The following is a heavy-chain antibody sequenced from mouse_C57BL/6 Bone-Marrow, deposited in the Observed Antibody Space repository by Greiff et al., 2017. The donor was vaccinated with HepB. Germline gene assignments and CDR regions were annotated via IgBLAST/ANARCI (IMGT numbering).Heavy chain of an antibody. V-gene: IGHV1-7*01. CDR2: INPSSGYT. J-gene: IGHJ3*01. Sequence: QVHVKQSGAELAKPGASVKLSCKASGYTFTSYWMHWVKQRPGQGLEWIGYINPSSGYTKYNQKFKDKATLTADKSSSTAYMQLSSLTYEDSAVYYCAIDYYGSSYEFAYWGQGTLVTVSA. CDR1: GYTFTSYW. CDR3: AIDYYGSSYEFAY. D-gene: IGHD1-1*01.